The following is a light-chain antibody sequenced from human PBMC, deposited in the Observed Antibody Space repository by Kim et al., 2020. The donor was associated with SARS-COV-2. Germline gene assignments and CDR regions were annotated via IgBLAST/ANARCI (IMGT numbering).Light chain of an antibody. CDR2: GAS. CDR1: QSVSSN. Sequence: SVSPGERATLSCRASQSVSSNLAWYQQKPGQAPRLLIYGASTRATGIPARFSGSGSGTEFTLTISSLQSEDFAVYYCQQYNNWPLGFGGGTKVEI. J-gene: IGKJ4*01. CDR3: QQYNNWPLG. V-gene: IGKV3-15*01.